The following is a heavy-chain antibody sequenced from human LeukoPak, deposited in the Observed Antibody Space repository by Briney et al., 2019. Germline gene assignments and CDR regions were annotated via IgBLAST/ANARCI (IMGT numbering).Heavy chain of an antibody. CDR2: INHSGST. V-gene: IGHV4-34*01. CDR1: GGSFSGYY. J-gene: IGHJ4*02. D-gene: IGHD6-13*01. CDR3: ARGIKRGSSSNPFDY. Sequence: SETLSLTCAVYGGSFSGYYWSWIRQPPGKGLEWIGEINHSGSTNYNPSLKSRVTISVDTSKSQFSLKLSSVTAADTAVYYCARGIKRGSSSNPFDYWGQGTLVTVSS.